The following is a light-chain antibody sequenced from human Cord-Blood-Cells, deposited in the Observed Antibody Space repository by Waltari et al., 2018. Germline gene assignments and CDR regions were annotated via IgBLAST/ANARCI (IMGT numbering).Light chain of an antibody. V-gene: IGLV2-23*01. CDR3: CSYAGSSTWV. Sequence: QPALTQPASVSRSPVQPITIPCTLTSSDVGRCKRVSWYPHHPGKTPKLMIYEGSKLPSGVSNRFSGSKSGNTASLTISGLQAEDEADYYCCSYAGSSTWVFGGGTKLTVL. J-gene: IGLJ3*02. CDR1: SSDVGRCKR. CDR2: EGS.